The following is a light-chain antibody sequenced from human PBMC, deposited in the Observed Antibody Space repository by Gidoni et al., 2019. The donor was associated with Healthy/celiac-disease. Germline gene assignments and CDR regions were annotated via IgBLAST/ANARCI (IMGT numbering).Light chain of an antibody. CDR3: QQYYSTPYT. CDR2: WAS. CDR1: QSVVYSSNNKNY. Sequence: DIVMTQSLESLAVSLGERATINCKSSQSVVYSSNNKNYLAWYKQKPGQPPRLLIYWASTRASGVPDRFSCSGSGADFTLTISSLQAEVVAVYYCQQYYSTPYTFXQXTKLEIK. V-gene: IGKV4-1*01. J-gene: IGKJ2*01.